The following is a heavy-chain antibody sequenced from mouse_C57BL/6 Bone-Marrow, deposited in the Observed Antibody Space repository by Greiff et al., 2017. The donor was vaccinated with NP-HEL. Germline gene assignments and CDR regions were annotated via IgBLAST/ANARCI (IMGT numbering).Heavy chain of an antibody. CDR2: IDPENGDT. CDR3: TTEPYYGSSPDY. CDR1: GFNITDDY. Sequence: DVQLQESGAELVRPGASVKLSCTASGFNITDDYMHWVKQRPEQGLEWIGWIDPENGDTEYASKFQGKATITADTSSNTAYLQLSSLTSEDTAVYYCTTEPYYGSSPDYWGQGTTLTVSS. V-gene: IGHV14-4*01. D-gene: IGHD1-1*01. J-gene: IGHJ2*01.